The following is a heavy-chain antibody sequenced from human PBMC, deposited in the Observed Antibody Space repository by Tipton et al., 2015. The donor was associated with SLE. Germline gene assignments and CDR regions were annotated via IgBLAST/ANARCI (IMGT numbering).Heavy chain of an antibody. Sequence: LRLSCAVSGGSISSGGYSWSWIRQPPGKGLEWIGYIYHSGSTYYNPSLKSRVTISVDRSKNQFSLKLSSVTAADTAVYYCARYCSSTSCNSQYYFDYWGQGTLVTVSS. CDR3: ARYCSSTSCNSQYYFDY. V-gene: IGHV4-30-2*01. D-gene: IGHD2-2*01. J-gene: IGHJ4*02. CDR2: IYHSGST. CDR1: GGSISSGGYS.